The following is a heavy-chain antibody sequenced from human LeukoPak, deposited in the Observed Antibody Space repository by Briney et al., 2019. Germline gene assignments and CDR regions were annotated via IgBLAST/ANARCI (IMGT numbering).Heavy chain of an antibody. Sequence: GGYLRLSCAASGFTFSSYSMNWVRQAPGKGLEWVSSISSSSSYIYYADSVKGRFTISRDNAKSSLYLQMNSLRAEDTAVYYCARDLWVGGMGVWGQGTTVTVSS. J-gene: IGHJ6*02. CDR3: ARDLWVGGMGV. V-gene: IGHV3-21*01. CDR2: ISSSSSYI. D-gene: IGHD2-15*01. CDR1: GFTFSSYS.